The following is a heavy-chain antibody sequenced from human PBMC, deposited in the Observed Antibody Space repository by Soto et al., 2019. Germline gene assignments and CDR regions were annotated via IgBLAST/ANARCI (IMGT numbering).Heavy chain of an antibody. D-gene: IGHD2-2*01. CDR3: ARVSPNTHAGLRGNQLLKGQFYYGMDV. J-gene: IGHJ6*02. V-gene: IGHV1-46*01. Sequence: ASVNVSCKASGYTFTSYYMHWVRQAPGQGLEWMGIINPSGGSTSYAQKFQGRVTMTRDTSTSTVYMELSSLRSEDTAVYYCARVSPNTHAGLRGNQLLKGQFYYGMDVWGQGTTVTVSS. CDR1: GYTFTSYY. CDR2: INPSGGST.